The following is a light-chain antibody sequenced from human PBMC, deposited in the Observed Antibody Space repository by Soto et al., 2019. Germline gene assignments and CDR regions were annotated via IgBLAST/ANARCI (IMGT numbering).Light chain of an antibody. J-gene: IGLJ2*01. V-gene: IGLV2-14*01. CDR3: SSYTSSSTVV. CDR2: DVS. CDR1: SSDVGGYNY. Sequence: QSVLTQPASVSGSPGQSITISCTGTSSDVGGYNYVSWYQQHPGKAPKLMIYDVSNRPSGVSNRFSGSKSGNTASLTISGLQAEDEADYYCSSYTSSSTVVFGGRTKVTV.